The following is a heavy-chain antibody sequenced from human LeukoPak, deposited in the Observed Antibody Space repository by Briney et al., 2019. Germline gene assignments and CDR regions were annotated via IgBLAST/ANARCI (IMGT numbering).Heavy chain of an antibody. CDR2: IGSGGTT. V-gene: IGHV3-23*01. J-gene: IGHJ6*02. CDR1: GFTFRSFA. Sequence: PVGSLRLPCAASGFTFRSFAMSWVRQAPGKGLEWVSAIGSGGTTYYADSVRGRFTISRDNSKNTLFLEMNSLRAEDTALYYCAKDQGFGSSWYVGMDVWGQGTTVTVSS. CDR3: AKDQGFGSSWYVGMDV. D-gene: IGHD6-13*01.